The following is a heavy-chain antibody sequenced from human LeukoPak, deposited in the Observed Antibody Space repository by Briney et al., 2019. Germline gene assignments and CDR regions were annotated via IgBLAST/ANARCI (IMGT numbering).Heavy chain of an antibody. CDR3: ARDRVTGYYDSSGYLFF. CDR1: GFTFSDYY. V-gene: IGHV3-11*01. CDR2: ISSSGSTI. J-gene: IGHJ4*02. D-gene: IGHD3-22*01. Sequence: GGSLRLSCAASGFTFSDYYMSWIRQAPGKGLEWVSYISSSGSTIYYADSMEGRFTISRDNAKNSLNLQMNSLRAEDTAVYYCARDRVTGYYDSSGYLFFWGQGTLVTVSS.